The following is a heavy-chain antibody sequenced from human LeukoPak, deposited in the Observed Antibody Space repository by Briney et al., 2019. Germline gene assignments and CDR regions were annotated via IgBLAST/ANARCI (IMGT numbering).Heavy chain of an antibody. J-gene: IGHJ3*02. V-gene: IGHV3-48*03. CDR2: ISSSGSTI. CDR3: ARSLRQWLVEGAFDI. CDR1: GFTFSSYE. D-gene: IGHD6-19*01. Sequence: GGSLRLSCAASGFTFSSYEMNWVRQAPGKGLEWVPYISSSGSTIYYADSVKGRFTISRDNAKNSLYLQMNSLRAEDTAVYYCARSLRQWLVEGAFDIWGQGTMVTVSS.